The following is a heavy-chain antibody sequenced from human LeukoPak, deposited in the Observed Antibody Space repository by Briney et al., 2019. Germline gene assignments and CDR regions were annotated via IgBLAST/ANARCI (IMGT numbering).Heavy chain of an antibody. Sequence: PVASVKVSCKASGYTFTGYYMHWVRQAPGQGLEWMGWINPNSGGTNYAQKFQGRVTMTRDTSISTAYMELSRLRSDDTAVYYCARRYYGSGSPIPYYFDYWGQGTLVTVSS. CDR1: GYTFTGYY. D-gene: IGHD3-10*01. CDR2: INPNSGGT. J-gene: IGHJ4*02. V-gene: IGHV1-2*02. CDR3: ARRYYGSGSPIPYYFDY.